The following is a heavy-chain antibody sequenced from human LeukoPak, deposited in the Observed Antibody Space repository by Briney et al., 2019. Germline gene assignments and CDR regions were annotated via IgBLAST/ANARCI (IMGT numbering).Heavy chain of an antibody. D-gene: IGHD2-15*01. Sequence: SETLSLTCTVSGGSITSYYWNSGRQPPGKGLEWVGYFYYTGSDNYNPSLKSRVTKSANTSNNQHTLELSSVTAADTAVYFCVRGYCSGRTCYHFDYDGQGTLITVTS. CDR2: FYYTGSD. J-gene: IGHJ4*02. CDR3: VRGYCSGRTCYHFDY. CDR1: GGSITSYY. V-gene: IGHV4-59*01.